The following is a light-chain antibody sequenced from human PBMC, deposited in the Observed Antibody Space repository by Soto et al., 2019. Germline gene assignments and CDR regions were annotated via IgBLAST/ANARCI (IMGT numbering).Light chain of an antibody. J-gene: IGKJ2*01. CDR3: QQFHPYYT. CDR1: QNINAW. Sequence: DIQMTQSPSTLSASVGDRVTITCRASQNINAWLAWYQQKQGKAPKLLISDAYNLESGVSSRFSGSGYGTEFTLTISSLQPDEVATYYCQQFHPYYTFGQGTKLEIK. CDR2: DAY. V-gene: IGKV1-5*01.